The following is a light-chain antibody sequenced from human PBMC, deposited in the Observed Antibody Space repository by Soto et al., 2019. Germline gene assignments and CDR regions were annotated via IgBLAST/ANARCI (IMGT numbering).Light chain of an antibody. V-gene: IGKV1-27*01. CDR2: GAS. J-gene: IGKJ1*01. Sequence: DIQMTQSPSSLSASVGDRVTITCRASQGISNYLAWYQQKPGKVPRLLIYGASTLESGVPSRFSGTRSGTDFTLTISSLQTEDVATYYCQKYDSAPRTFGQGTKVEIK. CDR3: QKYDSAPRT. CDR1: QGISNY.